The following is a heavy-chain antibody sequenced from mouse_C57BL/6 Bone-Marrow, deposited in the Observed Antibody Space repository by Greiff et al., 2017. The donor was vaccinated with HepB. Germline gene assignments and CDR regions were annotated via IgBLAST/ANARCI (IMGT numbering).Heavy chain of an antibody. CDR1: GYTFTSYW. V-gene: IGHV1-52*01. CDR2: IDPSDSET. J-gene: IGHJ3*01. CDR3: ARDDDYDVWFAY. Sequence: QVQLKQPGAELVRPGSSVKLSCKASGYTFTSYWMHWVKQRPIQGLEWIGNIDPSDSETHYNQKFKDKATLTVDKSSSTAYMQLSSLTSEDSAVYYCARDDDYDVWFAYWGQGTLVTVSA. D-gene: IGHD2-4*01.